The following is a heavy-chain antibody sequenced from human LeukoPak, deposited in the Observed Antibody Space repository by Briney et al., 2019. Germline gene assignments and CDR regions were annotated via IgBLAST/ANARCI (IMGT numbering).Heavy chain of an antibody. Sequence: ASVKVSCKASGYTFTSYGISWVRQAPGQGLEWMGWISAYNGNTNYVQKLQGRVTMTTDTSTSTAYMELRSLRSDDTAVHYCARKDVKYCSSTSCYPWGAFDIWGQGTMVTVSS. D-gene: IGHD2-2*01. V-gene: IGHV1-18*01. CDR2: ISAYNGNT. CDR3: ARKDVKYCSSTSCYPWGAFDI. CDR1: GYTFTSYG. J-gene: IGHJ3*02.